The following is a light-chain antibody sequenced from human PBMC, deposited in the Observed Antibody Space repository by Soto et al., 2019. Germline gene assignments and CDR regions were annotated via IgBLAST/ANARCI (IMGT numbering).Light chain of an antibody. J-gene: IGLJ1*01. Sequence: QSALTPPSSVSGSPGQSIPLSCPRTGSEIGFYNYVSWYQHHPGKVPKFIIYDVTNRPSGVFDRVSGSKSGTTDSLTLSWLQAEDEADYYCNSYTSASTYVFGTGTKVTVL. CDR1: GSEIGFYNY. CDR2: DVT. V-gene: IGLV2-14*03. CDR3: NSYTSASTYV.